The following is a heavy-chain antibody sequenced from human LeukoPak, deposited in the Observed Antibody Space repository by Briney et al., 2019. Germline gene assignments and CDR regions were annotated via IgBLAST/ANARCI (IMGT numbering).Heavy chain of an antibody. CDR2: LYGGGST. CDR1: GFTVSSSY. D-gene: IGHD3-3*01. Sequence: PGGSPRLSCAASGFTVSSSYMSWVRQAPGKGLEWVSVLYGGGSTYYADSVKGRFTISTDITKNTLYLQMNSLRAEDTAVYYCARVFVRILDYWGQGTLVTASS. V-gene: IGHV3-53*01. J-gene: IGHJ4*02. CDR3: ARVFVRILDY.